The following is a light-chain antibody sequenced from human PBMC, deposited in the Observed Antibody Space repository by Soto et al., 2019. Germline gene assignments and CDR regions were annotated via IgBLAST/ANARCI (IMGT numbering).Light chain of an antibody. CDR3: MQTLQSPYT. CDR1: QSLQYSDGVTY. Sequence: DIVMTQTPLYSTVTLGQPASSACRSSQSLQYSDGVTYLTWLHQRPGQPPRLLIYYVSNRFSGVPDRFSGSGAGTDFTLRISRVEPEDVGVYYCMQTLQSPYTFGQGTKLE. V-gene: IGKV2-24*01. CDR2: YVS. J-gene: IGKJ2*01.